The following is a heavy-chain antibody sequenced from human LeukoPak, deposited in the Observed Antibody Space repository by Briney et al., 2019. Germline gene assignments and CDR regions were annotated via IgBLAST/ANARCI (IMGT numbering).Heavy chain of an antibody. J-gene: IGHJ4*02. CDR1: GGSISSHF. D-gene: IGHD3-10*01. V-gene: IGHV4-4*09. Sequence: ESSETLSLTCTVSGGSISSHFWSWIRQPPGKELEWIGYIYTGGSTKYNPSLKSRLSISVNTSKNQFSLRLSSVTATDTAVYFCARLGGSSGGYPYYFDYWGQGTLVSVSS. CDR3: ARLGGSSGGYPYYFDY. CDR2: IYTGGST.